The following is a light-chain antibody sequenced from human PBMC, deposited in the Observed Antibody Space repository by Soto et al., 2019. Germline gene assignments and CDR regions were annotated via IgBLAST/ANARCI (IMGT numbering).Light chain of an antibody. CDR2: GIS. V-gene: IGLV1-40*01. CDR1: SSNIGAGSD. Sequence: QSVLTQPPSVSGAPGHRVTITCTGSSSNIGAGSDVHWYQQLPGTAPKLLIYGISSRPSRVPDRFSGSKSGTSASLAITGFQAEDEADYYCQSYDSRLSVVFGGGTKLTVL. CDR3: QSYDSRLSVV. J-gene: IGLJ2*01.